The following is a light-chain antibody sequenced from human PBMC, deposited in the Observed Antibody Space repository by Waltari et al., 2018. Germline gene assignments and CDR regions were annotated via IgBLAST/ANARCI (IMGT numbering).Light chain of an antibody. J-gene: IGKJ2*01. Sequence: DIVMTQSPDSLGVSLGERATNNCKSRQSVLHTNNKDYLACYQQKPGQHPNLLIYWASTREFGVPDRFSGSGSGTSFTLTISSLQAEDVAVYYCQQYYSTPNTFGQGTKLEIK. CDR3: QQYYSTPNT. CDR2: WAS. V-gene: IGKV4-1*01. CDR1: QSVLHTNNKDY.